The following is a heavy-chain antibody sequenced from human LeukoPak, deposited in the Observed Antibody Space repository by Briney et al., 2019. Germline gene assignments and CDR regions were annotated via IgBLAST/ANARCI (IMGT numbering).Heavy chain of an antibody. D-gene: IGHD2-2*01. Sequence: QSGGSLRLSCAASGFTFSTYAMSWVRQAPGKGLEWVSAISGSGGSTYYADSVKGRFTISRDNSKNTLYLQMNSLRAEDTAVYYCAKDQGIVVVPAAILHFGFDYWGQGTLVTVSS. V-gene: IGHV3-23*01. CDR3: AKDQGIVVVPAAILHFGFDY. CDR1: GFTFSTYA. CDR2: ISGSGGST. J-gene: IGHJ4*02.